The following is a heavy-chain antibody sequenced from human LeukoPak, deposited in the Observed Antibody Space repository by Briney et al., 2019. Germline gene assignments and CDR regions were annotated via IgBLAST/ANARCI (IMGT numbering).Heavy chain of an antibody. CDR2: ISHSGST. J-gene: IGHJ2*01. V-gene: IGHV4-38-2*02. D-gene: IGHD6-13*01. CDR1: GYSISSGYY. Sequence: SETLSLTCTVSGYSISSGYYWGWIRQSPGKGLEWIEIISHSGSTYDNPSLKSRVTISLDTSKNQFSLKLSSVTAADTAVYYCARVYYSNSYDYWYFDLWGRGTLVTVSS. CDR3: ARVYYSNSYDYWYFDL.